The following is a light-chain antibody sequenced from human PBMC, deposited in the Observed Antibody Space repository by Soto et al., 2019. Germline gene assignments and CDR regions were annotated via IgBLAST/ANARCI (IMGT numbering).Light chain of an antibody. CDR1: QSVSSY. J-gene: IGKJ1*01. V-gene: IGKV3-20*01. CDR3: QQYGSSGT. CDR2: DAS. Sequence: EIVLTQSPATLSLSPGERATLSRRASQSVSSYLAWYQQKPGQAPRLLIYDASNRATGIPDRFSGSGSGTDFTLTISRLEPEDFAVYYCQQYGSSGTFGQGTKVDIK.